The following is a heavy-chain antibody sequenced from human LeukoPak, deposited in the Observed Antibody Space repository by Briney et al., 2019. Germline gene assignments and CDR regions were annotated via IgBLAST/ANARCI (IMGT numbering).Heavy chain of an antibody. Sequence: PGGSLRLSCAASGFTFSSYGMHWVRQAPGKGLEWVAVISYDGSNKYYADSVKGRFTISRDNSKNSLYLQMNSLRAEDTAVYYCARADSSIAARLSRSSIFNYYYYMVVWGKGTTVTVSS. CDR1: GFTFSSYG. CDR2: ISYDGSNK. CDR3: ARADSSIAARLSRSSIFNYYYYMVV. V-gene: IGHV3-33*05. D-gene: IGHD6-6*01. J-gene: IGHJ6*03.